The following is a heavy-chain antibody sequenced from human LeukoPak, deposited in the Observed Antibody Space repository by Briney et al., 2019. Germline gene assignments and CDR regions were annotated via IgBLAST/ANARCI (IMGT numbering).Heavy chain of an antibody. CDR1: GGSISSGGYY. CDR3: ARLNVDTTMAHDY. D-gene: IGHD5-18*01. J-gene: IGHJ4*02. CDR2: IYYNGST. V-gene: IGHV4-61*08. Sequence: ETLSLTCTVSGGSISSGGYYWNWIRQPPGKGLEWIGYIYYNGSTNHNPSLKSRVTISVDTSKNQFSLKLSSVTAADTAVYYCARLNVDTTMAHDYWGQGTLVTVSS.